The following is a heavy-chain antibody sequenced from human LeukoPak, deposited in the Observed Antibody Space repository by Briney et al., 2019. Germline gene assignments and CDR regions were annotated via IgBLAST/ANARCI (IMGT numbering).Heavy chain of an antibody. Sequence: PGGSLRLSCAASGFTLSNAWMCWGRKAPRQGLEWVAVISYDGSNKYYADSVKGRFTISRDNSKNTLNLQMNSLRAEDTAVYYCAKDHRAMVRGVAVDYWGQGTLVTVS. CDR1: GFTLSNAW. D-gene: IGHD3-10*01. J-gene: IGHJ4*02. V-gene: IGHV3-30*18. CDR2: ISYDGSNK. CDR3: AKDHRAMVRGVAVDY.